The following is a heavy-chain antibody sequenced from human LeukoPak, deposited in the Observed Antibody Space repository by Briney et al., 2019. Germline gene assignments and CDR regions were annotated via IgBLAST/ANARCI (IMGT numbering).Heavy chain of an antibody. CDR2: IKSKTDGGTT. CDR1: GFTFSNAW. CDR3: ARDRALSYYYGMDV. J-gene: IGHJ6*02. V-gene: IGHV3-15*01. D-gene: IGHD3-10*01. Sequence: GGSLRLSCAASGFTFSNAWMSWVRQAPGKGLEWVGRIKSKTDGGTTDYAAPVKGRFTISRHNSKNTLYLQMNSLRAEDTAVYYCARDRALSYYYGMDVWGQGTTVTVSS.